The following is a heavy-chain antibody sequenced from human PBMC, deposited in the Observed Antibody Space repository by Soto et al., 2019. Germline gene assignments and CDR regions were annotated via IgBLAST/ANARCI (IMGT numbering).Heavy chain of an antibody. CDR2: MNPNSGNT. CDR1: GYTFTSYD. V-gene: IGHV1-8*01. Sequence: QVQLVQSGAGVKKPGASVKVSCKASGYTFTSYDINWVRQATGQGLEWMGWMNPNSGNTGYAQKFQGRVTMTKNTSISTAYMELSSLRSEVTAVYYCAREHSSSWRFDYWGQGTLVTVSS. CDR3: AREHSSSWRFDY. D-gene: IGHD6-13*01. J-gene: IGHJ4*02.